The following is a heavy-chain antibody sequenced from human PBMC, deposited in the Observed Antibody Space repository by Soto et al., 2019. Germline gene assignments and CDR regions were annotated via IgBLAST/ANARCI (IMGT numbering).Heavy chain of an antibody. CDR3: ASISTSYYYGMDV. D-gene: IGHD2-2*01. Sequence: QLQLQESGSGLVKPSQTLSLTCAVSGGSISSGGYSWSWIRQPPGKGLEWIGYIYHSGSTYYNPSLTSRVTISVDRSKKQFSLKLSSVTAADTAVYYCASISTSYYYGMDVWGQGTTVTVSS. J-gene: IGHJ6*02. V-gene: IGHV4-30-2*01. CDR1: GGSISSGGYS. CDR2: IYHSGST.